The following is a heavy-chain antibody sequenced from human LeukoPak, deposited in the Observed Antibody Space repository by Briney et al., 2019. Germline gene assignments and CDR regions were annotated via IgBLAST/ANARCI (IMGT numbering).Heavy chain of an antibody. Sequence: SETLSLTCTVSGGSISNYYWSWIRQPPGKGLEWIGYIYYSETTNYNPSLKSRVTISVDTSKNQFSLKLSSVTAADTAVYYCARSFGTSGYYSSMLRPHFDYWGQGTLVTVSS. CDR2: IYYSETT. CDR1: GGSISNYY. CDR3: ARSFGTSGYYSSMLRPHFDY. V-gene: IGHV4-59*01. J-gene: IGHJ4*02. D-gene: IGHD3-22*01.